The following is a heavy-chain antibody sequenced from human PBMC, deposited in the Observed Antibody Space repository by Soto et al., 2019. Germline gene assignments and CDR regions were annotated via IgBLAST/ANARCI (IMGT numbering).Heavy chain of an antibody. CDR1: GGSISTYY. CDR2: IYYSGST. J-gene: IGHJ4*02. V-gene: IGHV4-59*01. Sequence: SGTLCVTCTSSGGSISTYYWSWIGQPPGKGLEWIGYIYYSGSTNYNPSLKSRVTISVDTSKNQFSLKLSSVTAADTAVYYCTRDKYYDSTGTFDYWGQGTMVTVSS. CDR3: TRDKYYDSTGTFDY. D-gene: IGHD3-22*01.